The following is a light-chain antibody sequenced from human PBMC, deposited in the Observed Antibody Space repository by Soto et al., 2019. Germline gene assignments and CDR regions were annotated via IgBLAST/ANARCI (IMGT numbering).Light chain of an antibody. Sequence: QSALTQPASVSGSPGQSITISCTGTSSDVGGYNYVSWYQHHPGKAPKLMIYEVNNRPSGVSNRFSGSKSGNTASLTISGLQAEDEADYYCSSYTSSSTPHVVFGGGTKLTVL. V-gene: IGLV2-14*01. CDR1: SSDVGGYNY. CDR2: EVN. J-gene: IGLJ2*01. CDR3: SSYTSSSTPHVV.